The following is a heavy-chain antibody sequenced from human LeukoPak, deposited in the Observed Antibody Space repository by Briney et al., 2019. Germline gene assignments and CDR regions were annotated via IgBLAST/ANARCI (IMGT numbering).Heavy chain of an antibody. J-gene: IGHJ4*02. CDR2: ISGSGGST. D-gene: IGHD4-23*01. CDR3: AKDRGVYGGNFDY. V-gene: IGHV3-23*01. Sequence: TGGSLRLSCAASGFTFSSYAMSWVRQAPGKGLEWVSAISGSGGSTYYAGSVKGRFTISRDNSKNTLYLQMNSLRAEDTAVYYCAKDRGVYGGNFDYWGQGTLVTVSS. CDR1: GFTFSSYA.